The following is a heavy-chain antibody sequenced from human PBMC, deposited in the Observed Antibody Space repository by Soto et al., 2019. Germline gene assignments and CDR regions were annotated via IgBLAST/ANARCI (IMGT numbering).Heavy chain of an antibody. V-gene: IGHV3-30*18. D-gene: IGHD6-13*01. CDR3: AKDRVAAALSLGMDV. CDR1: GFTFSSYG. CDR2: ISYDGSNK. Sequence: SLRLSCAAPGFTFSSYGMHWVRQAPGNGLEWVAVISYDGSNKYYADSVKGRFTISRDNSKNTLYLQMNSLRAEDTAVYYCAKDRVAAALSLGMDVWGQGTTVTVSS. J-gene: IGHJ6*02.